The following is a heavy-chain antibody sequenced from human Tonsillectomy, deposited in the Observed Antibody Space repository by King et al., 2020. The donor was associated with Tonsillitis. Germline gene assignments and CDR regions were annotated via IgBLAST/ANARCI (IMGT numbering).Heavy chain of an antibody. Sequence: QLQESGPGLVKPSETLSLTCSVSGGSINSYYWSWIQQPPGKGLEWIGCIFYSGSTNYNPSLKSRVSMSVDTSKNQFSLNLISVTAADTAVYYCARGINVYYYYYYMDVWGKGTTVTVSS. D-gene: IGHD2/OR15-2a*01. V-gene: IGHV4-59*01. J-gene: IGHJ6*03. CDR3: ARGINVYYYYYYMDV. CDR1: GGSINSYY. CDR2: IFYSGST.